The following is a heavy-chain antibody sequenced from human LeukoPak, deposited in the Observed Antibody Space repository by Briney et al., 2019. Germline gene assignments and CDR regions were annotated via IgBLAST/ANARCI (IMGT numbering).Heavy chain of an antibody. J-gene: IGHJ4*02. CDR3: ARVGNSGGYYNPLDY. CDR1: GFTFSDHY. V-gene: IGHV3-72*01. CDR2: TRNKANGYTT. D-gene: IGHD3-22*01. Sequence: GGSLRLSCAASGFTFSDHYMDWVRQAPGKGLEWVGRTRNKANGYTTEYAASVKDRFTMSRDDSKNSVYLQMNSLKTEDTAVYYCARVGNSGGYYNPLDYWGQGTLVTISS.